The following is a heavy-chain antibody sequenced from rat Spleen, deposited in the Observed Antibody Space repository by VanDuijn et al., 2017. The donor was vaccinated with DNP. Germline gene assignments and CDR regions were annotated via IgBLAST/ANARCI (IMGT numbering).Heavy chain of an antibody. J-gene: IGHJ1*01. CDR3: ARHAPDTYGYWYFDF. Sequence: EVQLVESGGGLVQPGRSLKLSWAASGFTFSNYDMAWVRQTPTKGLEWVASSSHSGGRTYCRDFVKGRFTVSRDNAKSTLYLHRDSLSSEDTDTYYCARHAPDTYGYWYFDFWGPGTMVTVSS. CDR2: SSHSGGRT. V-gene: IGHV5-25*01. D-gene: IGHD2-1*01. CDR1: GFTFSNYD.